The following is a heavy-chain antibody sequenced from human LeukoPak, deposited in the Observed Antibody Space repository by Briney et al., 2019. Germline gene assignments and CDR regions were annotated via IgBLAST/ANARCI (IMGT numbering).Heavy chain of an antibody. CDR2: INPNSGGT. D-gene: IGHD3-22*01. J-gene: IGHJ4*02. CDR1: GYTSTGYY. Sequence: ASVKVSCKASGYTSTGYYMHWVRQAPGQGLEWMGRINPNSGGTNYAQKFQGRVTMTRDTSISTAYMELSRLRSDDTAVYYCARVAYYYDSSGYYYVWGQGTLVTVSS. V-gene: IGHV1-2*06. CDR3: ARVAYYYDSSGYYYV.